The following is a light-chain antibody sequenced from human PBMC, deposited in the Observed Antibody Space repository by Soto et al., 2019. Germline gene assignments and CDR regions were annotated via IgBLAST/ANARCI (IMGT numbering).Light chain of an antibody. J-gene: IGKJ4*01. CDR3: QQYDNWPLT. CDR2: GAS. Sequence: EVVMTQSPATLSVSPGERATLSCRTSQSVRDNLAWYQQKPGQAPRLLVYGASTRATGIPARFSGSGSGTDFTLTISSLPSEDFSVYYCQQYDNWPLTFGGGTKVEIK. CDR1: QSVRDN. V-gene: IGKV3-15*01.